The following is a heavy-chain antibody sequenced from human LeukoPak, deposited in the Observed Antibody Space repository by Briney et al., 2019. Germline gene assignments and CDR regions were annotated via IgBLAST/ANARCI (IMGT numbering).Heavy chain of an antibody. CDR3: AKGEGYYGSGSH. Sequence: GESLRLSCAASGFTFNKYNMTWVRQAPGKGLEWVSAISGSGGSTYYADSVKGRFTISRDSSKSTLYLQMNSLRAEDTAVYYCAKGEGYYGSGSHWGQGTLVTVSS. D-gene: IGHD3-10*01. CDR2: ISGSGGST. V-gene: IGHV3-23*01. CDR1: GFTFNKYN. J-gene: IGHJ4*02.